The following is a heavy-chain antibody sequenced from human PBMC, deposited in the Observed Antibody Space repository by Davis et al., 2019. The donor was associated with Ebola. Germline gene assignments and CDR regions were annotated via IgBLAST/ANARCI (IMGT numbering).Heavy chain of an antibody. CDR1: GGTFSSYA. V-gene: IGHV1-8*03. J-gene: IGHJ6*03. CDR3: ARDYYMDV. Sequence: ASVKVSCKASGGTFSSYAISWVRQAPGQGLEWMGWMNPNSGNTGYAQKFQGRVTITRNTSISTAYMELSSLRSEDTAVYYCARDYYMDVWGKGTTVTVSS. CDR2: MNPNSGNT.